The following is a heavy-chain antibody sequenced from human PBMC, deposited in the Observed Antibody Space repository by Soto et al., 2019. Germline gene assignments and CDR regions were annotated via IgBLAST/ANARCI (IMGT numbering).Heavy chain of an antibody. Sequence: PSETLSLTCTVSGGSISGHYWSWIRQPPGKGLQYIGYISYSGSTNYNPSLKSRVTISVDTSNNQFSLRLSSVTAADTAVYYCARDVGLQHDTGYYDFWSGKNNWFEPWGQGTLVTVSS. CDR3: ARDVGLQHDTGYYDFWSGKNNWFEP. D-gene: IGHD3-3*01. CDR2: ISYSGST. V-gene: IGHV4-59*11. CDR1: GGSISGHY. J-gene: IGHJ5*02.